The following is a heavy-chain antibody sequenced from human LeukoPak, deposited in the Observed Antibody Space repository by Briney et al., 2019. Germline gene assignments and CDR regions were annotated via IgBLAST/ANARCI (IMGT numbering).Heavy chain of an antibody. J-gene: IGHJ4*02. V-gene: IGHV3-53*01. Sequence: GGSLRLSCAASGFTVSGNYMSWVRQAPGKGLEWVSVIYRGGSTYYADSVKGQFSISRDNSKNMLYLQMNSLRAEDTAVYYCATYGPLTGDDYWGQRTLVTVSS. CDR3: ATYGPLTGDDY. CDR1: GFTVSGNY. D-gene: IGHD7-27*01. CDR2: IYRGGST.